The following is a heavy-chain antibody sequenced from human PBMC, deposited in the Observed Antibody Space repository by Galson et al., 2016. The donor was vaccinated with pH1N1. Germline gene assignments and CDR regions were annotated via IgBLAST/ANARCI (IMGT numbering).Heavy chain of an antibody. J-gene: IGHJ4*01. V-gene: IGHV4-30-4*01. CDR2: IYDSETT. CDR3: ARGIRGSYPDRTYYFDS. D-gene: IGHD1-26*01. CDR1: GGSISSGYSY. Sequence: TLSLTCTVSGGSISSGYSYWSWIRQPPGKGLEWIAYIYDSETTYYNPSLTSRVTISVDTSKSQFSLKLTSVTAADAAVYYCARGIRGSYPDRTYYFDS.